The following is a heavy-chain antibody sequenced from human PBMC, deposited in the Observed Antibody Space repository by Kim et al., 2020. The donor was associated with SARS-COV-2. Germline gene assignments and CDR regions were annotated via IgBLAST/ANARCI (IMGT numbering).Heavy chain of an antibody. J-gene: IGHJ4*02. V-gene: IGHV3-30*04. D-gene: IGHD4-17*01. CDR3: ARAPSYGGVYYFDY. Sequence: GGSLRLSCAASGFTFSSYAMHWVRQAPGKGLEWVAVISYDGSNNYYVDSVKGRFTIFRDNSKNTLYLQMNSLRAEDTAVYYCARAPSYGGVYYFDYWGQG. CDR2: ISYDGSNN. CDR1: GFTFSSYA.